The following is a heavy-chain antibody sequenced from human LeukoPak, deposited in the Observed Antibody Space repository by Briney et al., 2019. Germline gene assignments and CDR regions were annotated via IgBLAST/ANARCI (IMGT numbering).Heavy chain of an antibody. CDR3: ARDTAMVTVRYYYGMDV. V-gene: IGHV1-18*01. J-gene: IGHJ6*02. CDR1: GYTFSSYS. D-gene: IGHD5-18*01. Sequence: ASVKVSCKASGYTFSSYSISWLRQPPGQGLEWMGRISGYNGNTNYAQKFQGRVTMTTDTTTSTAYMELRSLRSDDTAVYHCARDTAMVTVRYYYGMDVWGQGTTVTVSS. CDR2: ISGYNGNT.